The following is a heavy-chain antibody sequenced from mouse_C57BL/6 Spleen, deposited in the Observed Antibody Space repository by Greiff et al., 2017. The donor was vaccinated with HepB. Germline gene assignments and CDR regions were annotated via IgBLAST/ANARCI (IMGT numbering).Heavy chain of an antibody. CDR1: GFSFNTYA. Sequence: EVQLVESGGGLVQPKGSLKLSCAASGFSFNTYAMNWVRQAPGKGLEWVARIRSKSNNYATYYADSVKDRFTIYRDDSESMLYLQMNNLKTEDTAMYYCGRHPDTTVTATGGNYFNYWGQGTTLTVSS. CDR2: IRSKSNNYAT. J-gene: IGHJ2*01. V-gene: IGHV10-1*01. CDR3: GRHPDTTVTATGGNYFNY. D-gene: IGHD1-1*01.